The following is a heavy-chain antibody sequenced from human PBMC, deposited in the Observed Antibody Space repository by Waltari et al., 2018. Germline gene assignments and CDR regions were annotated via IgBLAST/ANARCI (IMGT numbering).Heavy chain of an antibody. D-gene: IGHD6-19*01. CDR3: ARRKWLVDY. Sequence: QVQLQQWGAGLLKPSETLSLTCAVYGGSFSGYYWSWIRQPPGKGLEWIWVINHSGSTNYNPSLKSRVTISVDTSKNQFSLKLSSVTAADTAVYYCARRKWLVDYWGQGTLVTVSS. CDR1: GGSFSGYY. CDR2: INHSGST. V-gene: IGHV4-34*01. J-gene: IGHJ4*02.